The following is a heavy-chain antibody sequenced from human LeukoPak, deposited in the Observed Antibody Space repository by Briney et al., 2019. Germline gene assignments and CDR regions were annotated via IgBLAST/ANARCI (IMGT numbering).Heavy chain of an antibody. CDR1: GYTFTSYD. V-gene: IGHV1-69*13. CDR2: IIPIFGTA. Sequence: GASVKVSCKASGYTFTSYDINWVRQAPGQGLEWMGGIIPIFGTANYAQKFQGRVTITADESTSTAYLELSSLRSEDTAVYYCARDQGGTGYNWFDPWGQGTLVTVSS. CDR3: ARDQGGTGYNWFDP. D-gene: IGHD1-1*01. J-gene: IGHJ5*02.